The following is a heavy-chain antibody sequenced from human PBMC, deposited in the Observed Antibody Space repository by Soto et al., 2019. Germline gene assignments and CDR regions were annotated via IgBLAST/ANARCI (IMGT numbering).Heavy chain of an antibody. Sequence: PGKGLEWIGYIYYSGSTNYNPSLKSRVTISVDTSKNQFSLRLSSVTAADTAVYFCARQDVGYGDYYYGMDVWGQGTTVTVS. CDR3: ARQDVGYGDYYYGMDV. V-gene: IGHV4-59*08. D-gene: IGHD4-17*01. CDR2: IYYSGST. J-gene: IGHJ6*02.